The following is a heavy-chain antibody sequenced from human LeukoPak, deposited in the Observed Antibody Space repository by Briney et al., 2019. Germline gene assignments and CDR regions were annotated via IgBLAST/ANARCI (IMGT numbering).Heavy chain of an antibody. V-gene: IGHV3-23*01. CDR3: ARSAPVVVGEEYFDY. CDR2: ISGRGGST. CDR1: GFTFGSYA. Sequence: PGGSLRLSCAASGFTFGSYAMSWVRQAPGKGLEWISTISGRGGSTYYADSVQGRFTISRDNSKNTLYLQMNSLRSDDTAVYYCARSAPVVVGEEYFDYWGQGTLVTVSS. J-gene: IGHJ4*02. D-gene: IGHD1-26*01.